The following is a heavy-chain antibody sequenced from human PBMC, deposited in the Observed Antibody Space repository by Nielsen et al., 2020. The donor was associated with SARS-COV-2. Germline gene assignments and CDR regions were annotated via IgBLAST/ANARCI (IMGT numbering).Heavy chain of an antibody. CDR3: AKSISGVVGNAWDY. J-gene: IGHJ4*02. D-gene: IGHD3-3*01. CDR1: GFTFDDYA. V-gene: IGHV3-9*01. CDR2: ISWNSGSI. Sequence: GGSLRLSCAASGFTFDDYAMHWVRQAPGKGLEWVSGISWNSGSIVYADSVKGRFTISRDNAKNSLYLQMNSLRAEDTALYYCAKSISGVVGNAWDYWGQGTLVTVSS.